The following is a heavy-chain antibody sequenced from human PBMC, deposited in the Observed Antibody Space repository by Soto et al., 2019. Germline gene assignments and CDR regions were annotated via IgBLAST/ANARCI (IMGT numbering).Heavy chain of an antibody. D-gene: IGHD6-19*01. CDR1: GFTFSSYA. V-gene: IGHV3-30-3*01. Sequence: QVQLVESGGGVVQPGRSLRLSCAASGFTFSSYAMHWVRQAPGKELEWVAVISYDGSNKYYADSVKGRFTISRDNSKNPLYLQMNSLRAEDTAVYYCARDVIAVAGTFDYWGQGTLVTVSS. CDR3: ARDVIAVAGTFDY. CDR2: ISYDGSNK. J-gene: IGHJ4*02.